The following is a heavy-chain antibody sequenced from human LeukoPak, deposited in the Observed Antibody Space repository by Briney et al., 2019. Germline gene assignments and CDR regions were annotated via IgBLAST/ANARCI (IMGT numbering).Heavy chain of an antibody. CDR3: ARAWAGYCSSTSCYREDWFDP. J-gene: IGHJ5*02. CDR2: MNPNSGNT. CDR1: GYTFTSYD. D-gene: IGHD2-2*02. Sequence: ASVKVSCKASGYTFTSYDINWVQQATGQGLEWMGWMNPNSGNTGYAQKFQGRVTMTRNTSISTAYMELSSLRSEDTAVYYCARAWAGYCSSTSCYREDWFDPWGQGTLVTVSS. V-gene: IGHV1-8*01.